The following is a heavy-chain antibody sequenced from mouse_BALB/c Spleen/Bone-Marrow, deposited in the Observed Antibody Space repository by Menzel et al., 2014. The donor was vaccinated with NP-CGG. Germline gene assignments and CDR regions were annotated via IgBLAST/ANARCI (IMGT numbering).Heavy chain of an antibody. D-gene: IGHD2-4*01. Sequence: EVKLMESGGGLVQPGGSLKLSCAASGFTFSSYGMSWVRQTPDKRLELVATINSNGGSTYYPDSVKGRFTISRDNAKNTLYLQMSSLKSKDTAMYYCARDYDYDYWGQGTTLTVSS. J-gene: IGHJ2*01. CDR2: INSNGGST. V-gene: IGHV5-6-3*01. CDR3: ARDYDYDY. CDR1: GFTFSSYG.